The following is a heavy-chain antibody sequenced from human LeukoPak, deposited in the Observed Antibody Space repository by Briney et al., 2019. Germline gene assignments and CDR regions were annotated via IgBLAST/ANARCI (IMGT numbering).Heavy chain of an antibody. CDR1: GLTFSSYW. CDR3: AKDSAPYYDFWSGYNYFDY. V-gene: IGHV3-43*02. D-gene: IGHD3-3*01. Sequence: GGSLRLSCAASGLTFSSYWMHWVRQAPGKGLEWVSLISGDGGSTYYADSVKGRFTISRDNSKNSLYLQINSLRTEDTALYYCAKDSAPYYDFWSGYNYFDYWGQGTLVTVSS. J-gene: IGHJ4*02. CDR2: ISGDGGST.